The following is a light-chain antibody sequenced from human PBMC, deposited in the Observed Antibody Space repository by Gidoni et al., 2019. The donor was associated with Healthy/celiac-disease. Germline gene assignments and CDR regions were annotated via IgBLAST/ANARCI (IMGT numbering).Light chain of an antibody. CDR3: QQYGSSLIT. CDR1: QSVSSSY. J-gene: IGKJ5*01. CDR2: GAS. V-gene: IGKV3-20*01. Sequence: DIVLTQSPGTLYFSPGERATLYCSASQSVSSSYLAWYQQKPGQAPRLLIYGASSRATGIPDRFSGSGSGTDFTLTISRLEPEDFAVYYCQQYGSSLITFGRGTRLEIK.